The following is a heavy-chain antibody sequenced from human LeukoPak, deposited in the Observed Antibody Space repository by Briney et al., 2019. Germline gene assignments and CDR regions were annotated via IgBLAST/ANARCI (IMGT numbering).Heavy chain of an antibody. CDR1: GFTFSSYS. Sequence: GGSLRLSCAASGFTFSSYSMNWVRQAPGKGLEWVSSISSSSSYIYYADSVKGRFTISRDNAKNSLYLQMNSLRAEDTAVYYCARSGGYGPKGLDCYYYMDVWGKGTTVTVSS. D-gene: IGHD5-12*01. V-gene: IGHV3-21*01. J-gene: IGHJ6*03. CDR2: ISSSSSYI. CDR3: ARSGGYGPKGLDCYYYMDV.